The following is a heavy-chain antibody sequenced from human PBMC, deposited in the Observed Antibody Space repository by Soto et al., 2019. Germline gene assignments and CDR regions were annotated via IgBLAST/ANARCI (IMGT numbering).Heavy chain of an antibody. D-gene: IGHD2-15*01. CDR1: GGSISSSSYY. J-gene: IGHJ6*02. CDR2: IYYSGST. CDR3: ATTGRYCSGGSCYLYYYYYYGMDV. V-gene: IGHV4-39*01. Sequence: SETLSLTCTVSGGSISSSSYYWGWIRQPPGKGLEWIGSIYYSGSTYYNPSLKSRVTISVDTSKNQFSLKLSSVTAADTAVYYCATTGRYCSGGSCYLYYYYYYGMDVWGQGTTVTVS.